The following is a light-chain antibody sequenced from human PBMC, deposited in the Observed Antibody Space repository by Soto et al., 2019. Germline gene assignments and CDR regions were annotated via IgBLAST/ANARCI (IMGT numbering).Light chain of an antibody. CDR3: CSYAGRSTFVV. CDR1: SSDVGSYNL. V-gene: IGLV2-23*03. J-gene: IGLJ2*01. Sequence: QSVLTQPASVSGSPGQSITISCTGTSSDVGSYNLVSWYQQHPGKAPKLMIYEGSKRPSGVSNRFSGSKSGNTASLTISGRQAEDEADYYCCSYAGRSTFVVFGGGTKLTVL. CDR2: EGS.